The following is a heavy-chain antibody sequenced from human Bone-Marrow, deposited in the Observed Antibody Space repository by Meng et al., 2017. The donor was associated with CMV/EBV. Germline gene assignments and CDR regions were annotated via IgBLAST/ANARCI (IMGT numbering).Heavy chain of an antibody. V-gene: IGHV4-34*01. CDR1: GGSFSGYY. CDR2: INHSGST. CDR3: ARGLGI. J-gene: IGHJ4*02. D-gene: IGHD3-16*01. Sequence: SQTLSLTCAVYGGSFSGYYWSWIRQPPGKGLEWIGEINHSGSTNYNPSLKSRVTISVDTSKNQFSLKLSSVTAADTAVYYCARGLGIWGQGNLVNVSS.